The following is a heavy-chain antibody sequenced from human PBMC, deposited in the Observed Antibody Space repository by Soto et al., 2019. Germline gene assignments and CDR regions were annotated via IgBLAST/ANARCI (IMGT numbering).Heavy chain of an antibody. CDR2: INHSGSA. CDR3: TRGLFSGSFYSGGWYYFDS. J-gene: IGHJ4*02. Sequence: TLFLTYAVNGGSVGGYLWTWLRQTPGKRPRWIGQINHSGSAVYNPSLKNRVTISTVSSNQLSLEMSSVTAADTAVYYCTRGLFSGSFYSGGWYYFDSWGQGTMVTVSS. V-gene: IGHV4-34*01. D-gene: IGHD1-26*01. CDR1: GGSVGGYL.